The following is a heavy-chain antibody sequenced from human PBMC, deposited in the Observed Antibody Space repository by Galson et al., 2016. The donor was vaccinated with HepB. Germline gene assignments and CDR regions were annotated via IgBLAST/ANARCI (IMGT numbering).Heavy chain of an antibody. D-gene: IGHD1-14*01. Sequence: SLRLSCAASGFPFSNYAMAWVRQAPGKGPEWLSVITGTADATFYADSAQGRFTISRDNSKTTVYLQMNSLRAEDTAVYYCAKGGIACPGRAVDSWGRGTLITVSS. CDR2: ITGTADAT. CDR1: GFPFSNYA. CDR3: AKGGIACPGRAVDS. J-gene: IGHJ4*02. V-gene: IGHV3-23*01.